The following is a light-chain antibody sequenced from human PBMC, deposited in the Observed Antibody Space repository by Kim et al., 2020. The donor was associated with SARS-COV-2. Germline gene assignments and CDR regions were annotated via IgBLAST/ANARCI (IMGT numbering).Light chain of an antibody. CDR3: QQYGSSPPRK. Sequence: PWQRATLSCTARQCVSSCYLAWYQHNPRQAPLLPIDGASSRATGIPDRGSGSGSGTDFTLTISTLEPEDFAVYYFQQYGSSPPRKYGQWTKVDIK. CDR2: GAS. CDR1: QCVSSCY. V-gene: IGKV3-20*01. J-gene: IGKJ1*01.